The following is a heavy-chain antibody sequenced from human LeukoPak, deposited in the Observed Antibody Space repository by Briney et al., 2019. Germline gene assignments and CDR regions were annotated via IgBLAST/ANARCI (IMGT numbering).Heavy chain of an antibody. CDR1: GGSISSYY. CDR2: IYYSGST. V-gene: IGHV4-59*12. J-gene: IGHJ4*02. Sequence: KTSETLSLTCTVSGGSISSYYWSWIRQPPGKGLEWIGYIYYSGSTNYNPSLKSRVTISVDTSKNQFSLKLSSVTAADTAVYYCARDRGTATLPDYWGQGTLVTVSS. D-gene: IGHD1-1*01. CDR3: ARDRGTATLPDY.